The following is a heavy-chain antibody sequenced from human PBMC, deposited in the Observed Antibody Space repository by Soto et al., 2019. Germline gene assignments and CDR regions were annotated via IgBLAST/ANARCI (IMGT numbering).Heavy chain of an antibody. CDR3: ARFPGLLPGYSYGSPYYYGMDV. D-gene: IGHD5-18*01. V-gene: IGHV1-69*06. CDR2: IIPIFGTA. Sequence: QVQLVQSGAEVKKPGSSVKVSCKASGGTFSSYAISWVRQAPGQGLEWMGRIIPIFGTANYAQKFQGRVTITADKSTSTAYMELSSLRSEDTAVYYCARFPGLLPGYSYGSPYYYGMDVWGQGTTVTVSS. CDR1: GGTFSSYA. J-gene: IGHJ6*02.